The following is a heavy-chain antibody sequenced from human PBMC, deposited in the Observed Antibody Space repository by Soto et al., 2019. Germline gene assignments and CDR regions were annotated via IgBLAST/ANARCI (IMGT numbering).Heavy chain of an antibody. CDR2: ISGSGGST. Sequence: PGGSLRLSCAASGLTVSTNYMTWVRQAPGKGLGWVSAISGSGGSTYYADSVKGRFTISRDNSKNTLYLQMNSLRAEDTAVYYCAKYGGAPGPLVVVAATLRVPGTYGMDVWGQGTTVTVSS. CDR1: GLTVSTNY. J-gene: IGHJ6*02. D-gene: IGHD2-15*01. CDR3: AKYGGAPGPLVVVAATLRVPGTYGMDV. V-gene: IGHV3-23*01.